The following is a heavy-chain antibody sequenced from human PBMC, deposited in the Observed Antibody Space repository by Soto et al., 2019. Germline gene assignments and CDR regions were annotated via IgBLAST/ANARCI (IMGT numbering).Heavy chain of an antibody. CDR2: INHSGST. J-gene: IGHJ4*02. D-gene: IGHD1-1*01. V-gene: IGHV4-34*01. CDR3: ARDELEGLFDY. CDR1: GGSISGYQ. Sequence: LALTCAVYGGSISGYQWTWIRQSPGKGLEWIGEINHSGSTNYNPSLKRRVTISVDPSKNQFSLKLSSVTAADTAVYYCARDELEGLFDYWGQGILVTVSS.